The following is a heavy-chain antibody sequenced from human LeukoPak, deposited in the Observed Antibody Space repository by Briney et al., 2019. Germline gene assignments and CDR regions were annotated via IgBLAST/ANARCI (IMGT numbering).Heavy chain of an antibody. CDR2: IIPIFGTA. CDR3: ARFRVTEAFDI. J-gene: IGHJ3*02. Sequence: ASVKVSCKASGGTFSSYAISWVRQAPGQGLEWMGRIIPIFGTANYAQKFRGRVTITTDESTSTAYMELSSLRSEDTAVYYCARFRVTEAFDIWGQGTMVTVSS. V-gene: IGHV1-69*05. CDR1: GGTFSSYA. D-gene: IGHD2-21*02.